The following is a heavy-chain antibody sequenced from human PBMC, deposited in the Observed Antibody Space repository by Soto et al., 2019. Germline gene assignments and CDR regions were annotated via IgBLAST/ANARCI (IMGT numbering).Heavy chain of an antibody. CDR1: GGTFSSYA. J-gene: IGHJ6*02. D-gene: IGHD3-10*01. V-gene: IGHV1-69*06. CDR3: ARARDGYYGSGSYYPDYYGMDV. CDR2: IIPIFGTA. Sequence: SVKVSSKASGGTFSSYAISWVRQAPGQGLEWMGGIIPIFGTANYAQKFQGRVTITADKSTSTAYMELSSLRSEDTAVYYCARARDGYYGSGSYYPDYYGMDVWGQGTTVTVSS.